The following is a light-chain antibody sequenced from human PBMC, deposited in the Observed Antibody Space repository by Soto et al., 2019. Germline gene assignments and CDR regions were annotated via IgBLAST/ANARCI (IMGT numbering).Light chain of an antibody. CDR2: GAS. CDR3: QHYHDCPGT. J-gene: IGKJ1*01. Sequence: EIVLTQSPGTLSVSPGERATLSCRASQSVSSKLAWYQQKPGQAPRLLFYGASTGATGIPARFSVSGSETEFTLSISSLQSEDFAVYYCQHYHDCPGTFGQGTKVEIK. CDR1: QSVSSK. V-gene: IGKV3-15*01.